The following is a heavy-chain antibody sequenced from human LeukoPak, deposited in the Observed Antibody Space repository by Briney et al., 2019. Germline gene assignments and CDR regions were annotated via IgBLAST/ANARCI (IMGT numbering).Heavy chain of an antibody. CDR3: VKERGPFDAFDI. Sequence: GGSLRLSCAATGFTFSTYGMHWVRQASGKGLEWVAVIWSDGNNKFYADSVKGRFTFSRDNSRNTLSLQMNSLRAEDTAIYYCVKERGPFDAFDIWGQGTMVTVSS. J-gene: IGHJ3*02. CDR2: IWSDGNNK. CDR1: GFTFSTYG. V-gene: IGHV3-33*06.